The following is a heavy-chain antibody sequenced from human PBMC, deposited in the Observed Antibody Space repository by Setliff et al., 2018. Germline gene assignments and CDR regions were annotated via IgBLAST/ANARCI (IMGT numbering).Heavy chain of an antibody. CDR3: ARVQQLGTFDY. V-gene: IGHV1-46*01. Sequence: ASVKVSCKASGYTFTGYYLHWVRQAPGQGLEWMGIINPSGGSTSYAQKFQGRVTITADKSTSTAYMELSSLRSEDTAVYYCARVQQLGTFDYWGQGTLVTVSS. D-gene: IGHD6-13*01. CDR1: GYTFTGYY. CDR2: INPSGGST. J-gene: IGHJ4*02.